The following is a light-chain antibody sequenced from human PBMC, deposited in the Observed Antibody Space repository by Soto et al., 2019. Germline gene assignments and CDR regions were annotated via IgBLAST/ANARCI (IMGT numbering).Light chain of an antibody. CDR3: QQYDSYPFT. CDR2: KAS. Sequence: DIQMTHSPSTLSASVGDRVTITCRASQSVSTWLAWYQQKPGKVPNLLVYKASSLKTGVPSRFSGSGSGTEFTLTISGLQPDDFATYYCQQYDSYPFTFGQGTRLEIK. J-gene: IGKJ5*01. CDR1: QSVSTW. V-gene: IGKV1-5*03.